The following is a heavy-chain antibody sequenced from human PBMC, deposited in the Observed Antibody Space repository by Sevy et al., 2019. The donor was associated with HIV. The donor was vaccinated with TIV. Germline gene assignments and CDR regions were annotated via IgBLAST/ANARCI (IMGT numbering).Heavy chain of an antibody. CDR1: GFTFSSYG. Sequence: GGSLRLSCAASGFTFSSYGMHWVRQAPGKGLEWVVVISYDGSNKYYADSVKGRFTISRDNSKNTLYLQMNSLRAEDTAVYYCAKELYDWNDSTGAFDIWGQGTMVTVSS. CDR3: AKELYDWNDSTGAFDI. D-gene: IGHD1-1*01. J-gene: IGHJ3*02. CDR2: ISYDGSNK. V-gene: IGHV3-30*18.